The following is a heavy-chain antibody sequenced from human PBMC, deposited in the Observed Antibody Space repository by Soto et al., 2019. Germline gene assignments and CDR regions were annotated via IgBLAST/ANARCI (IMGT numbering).Heavy chain of an antibody. J-gene: IGHJ6*02. Sequence: GASVKVSCKASGYTFTGYYMHWVRQAPGQGLEWMGWINPNSGGTNYAQKFQGRVTMTRDTSISTAYMELSRLRSDDTAVYYCAREKGGSIFGVVSNYYGMDVWGQGTTVTVSS. D-gene: IGHD3-3*01. CDR3: AREKGGSIFGVVSNYYGMDV. CDR2: INPNSGGT. CDR1: GYTFTGYY. V-gene: IGHV1-2*02.